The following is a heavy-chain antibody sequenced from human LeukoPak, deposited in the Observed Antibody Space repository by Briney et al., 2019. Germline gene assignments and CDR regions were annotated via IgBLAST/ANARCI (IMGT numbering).Heavy chain of an antibody. D-gene: IGHD3-22*01. J-gene: IGHJ3*02. CDR1: GYSISSGYY. Sequence: SETLSLTCAVSGYSISSGYYWGWIRQPPGKGLEWIGSIYHSGSTYYNPSLKSRVTISVDTSKNQFSLKLRSVTAADTAVYYCARRYYYESGGYSDAFDIWGQGTMVTVS. V-gene: IGHV4-38-2*01. CDR3: ARRYYYESGGYSDAFDI. CDR2: IYHSGST.